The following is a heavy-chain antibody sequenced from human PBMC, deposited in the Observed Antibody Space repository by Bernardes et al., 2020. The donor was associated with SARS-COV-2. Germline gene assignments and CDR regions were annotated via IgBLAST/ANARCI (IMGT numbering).Heavy chain of an antibody. J-gene: IGHJ4*02. CDR1: GCSISSYY. D-gene: IGHD6-19*01. Sequence: SEPLSLTCTVSGCSISSYYWSWIRQPPGKGLEWIGYIYYSGSTNYNPSLKSRVTISVDTSKNQFSLKLSSVTAADTAVYYCARAVAGIYPSNWGQGTLVTVSS. CDR2: IYYSGST. V-gene: IGHV4-59*01. CDR3: ARAVAGIYPSN.